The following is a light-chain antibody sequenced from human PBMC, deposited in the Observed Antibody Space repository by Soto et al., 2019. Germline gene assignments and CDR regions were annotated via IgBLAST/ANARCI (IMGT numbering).Light chain of an antibody. J-gene: IGLJ1*01. V-gene: IGLV2-8*01. CDR2: EVV. Sequence: QSVLTQPTSASGSPGQSVTISCTGTKSDIGVYDFVSWYQHHPGKAPRLIIYEVVQRPSGVPDRFSGSKSVNTASLTVSWLQAADEADYFFKSYAGSNPYVFGSGTTLTVL. CDR3: KSYAGSNPYV. CDR1: KSDIGVYDF.